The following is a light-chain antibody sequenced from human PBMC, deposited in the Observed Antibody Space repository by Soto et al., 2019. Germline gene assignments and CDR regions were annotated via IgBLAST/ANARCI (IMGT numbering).Light chain of an antibody. CDR1: QSVSRRI. Sequence: ESALTQSPGTLSLSPGERATLSCRASQSVSRRILAWYQQKPGQAPRLLMYGASSRATGIPDRFSGTGSGTDFTLAISRLEPEDFAVYYCQQYGSSPYTFGLGTKREIK. V-gene: IGKV3-20*01. J-gene: IGKJ2*01. CDR2: GAS. CDR3: QQYGSSPYT.